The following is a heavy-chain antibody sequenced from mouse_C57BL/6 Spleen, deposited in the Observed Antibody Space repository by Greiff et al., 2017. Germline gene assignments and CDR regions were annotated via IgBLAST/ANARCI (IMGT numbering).Heavy chain of an antibody. CDR1: GFSFSSYA. CDR2: ISDGGSYT. CDR3: ARDLLGSY. Sequence: EVHLVESGGGLVKPGGSLKLSCAASGFSFSSYAMSWVRQTPEKRLEWVATISDGGSYTYYLDKVKGRFTISRDNAKNNLYLQMSHLKSEDTALYYCARDLLGSYWGQGSLVTVFA. V-gene: IGHV5-4*01. D-gene: IGHD2-1*01. J-gene: IGHJ3*01.